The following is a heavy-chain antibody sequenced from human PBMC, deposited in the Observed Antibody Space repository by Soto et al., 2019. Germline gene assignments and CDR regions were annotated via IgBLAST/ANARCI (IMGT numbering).Heavy chain of an antibody. CDR2: ITGNGGGT. Sequence: EVQLLESGGGLVQPGGSLRLSCAASGFSFSRYAITWVRQAPGKGLEWDSSITGNGGGTHYADSVKGRFTISRDNSKDMLFLQMISLKVEDTAVYYCAQDPNGHYYGAFDHWGQGTLHTVSS. V-gene: IGHV3-23*01. CDR1: GFSFSRYA. CDR3: AQDPNGHYYGAFDH. D-gene: IGHD4-17*01. J-gene: IGHJ4*02.